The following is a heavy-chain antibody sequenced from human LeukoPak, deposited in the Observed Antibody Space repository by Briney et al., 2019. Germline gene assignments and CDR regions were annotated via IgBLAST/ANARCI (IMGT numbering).Heavy chain of an antibody. D-gene: IGHD3-10*01. CDR3: AKGELWFGELLSSHLDY. CDR1: GFTFSSYA. CDR2: ISGSGGST. J-gene: IGHJ4*02. Sequence: PGGSLRLSCAASGFTFSSYAMSWVRQAPGKGLEWVSAISGSGGSTYYADSVKDRFTISRDNSKNTLYLQMNSLRAEDTAVYYCAKGELWFGELLSSHLDYWGQGTLVTVSS. V-gene: IGHV3-23*01.